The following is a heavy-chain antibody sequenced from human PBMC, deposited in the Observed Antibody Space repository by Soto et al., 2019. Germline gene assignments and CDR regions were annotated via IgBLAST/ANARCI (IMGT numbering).Heavy chain of an antibody. CDR2: ISGGGDAT. Sequence: EVQLLESGGGLLQPGGSLRLSCAASGFTFGGYAMNWVRQAPGKGLEWVSGISGGGDATFYTDSVKGRFTISRDNSGNTLYLQMSSLRTEDTAVYYCVRVRLGASTRVFDYWGQGTLVTVSS. V-gene: IGHV3-23*01. CDR3: VRVRLGASTRVFDY. CDR1: GFTFGGYA. D-gene: IGHD2-2*01. J-gene: IGHJ4*02.